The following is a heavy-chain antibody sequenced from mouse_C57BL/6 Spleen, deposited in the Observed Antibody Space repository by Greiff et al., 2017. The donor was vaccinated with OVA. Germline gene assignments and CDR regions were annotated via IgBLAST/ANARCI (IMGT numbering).Heavy chain of an antibody. V-gene: IGHV5-6*01. CDR3: ARQNYGSEDAMDY. CDR1: GFTFSSYG. Sequence: EVKLMESGGDLVKPGGSLKLSCAASGFTFSSYGMSWVRQTPDKRLEWVATISSGGSYTYYPDSVKGRFTISRGNAKNTLYLQMSSLKSEDTAMYYCARQNYGSEDAMDYWGQGTSVTVSS. CDR2: ISSGGSYT. D-gene: IGHD1-1*01. J-gene: IGHJ4*01.